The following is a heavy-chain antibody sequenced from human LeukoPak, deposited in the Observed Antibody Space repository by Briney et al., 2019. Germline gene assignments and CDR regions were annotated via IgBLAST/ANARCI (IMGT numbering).Heavy chain of an antibody. CDR1: GYTFTGYY. J-gene: IGHJ4*02. Sequence: GASVKVSCKASGYTFTGYYMHWVRQAPGQGLEWMGWINPNSGGTNYAQKFQGRVTMTRDTSISTAYMELSRLRSDDTAVYYCARVPYDFWCGYSFDYWGQGTLVTVSS. CDR2: INPNSGGT. D-gene: IGHD3-3*01. CDR3: ARVPYDFWCGYSFDY. V-gene: IGHV1-2*02.